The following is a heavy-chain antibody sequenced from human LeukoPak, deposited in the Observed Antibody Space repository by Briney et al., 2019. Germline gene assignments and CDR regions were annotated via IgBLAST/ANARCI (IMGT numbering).Heavy chain of an antibody. CDR1: GFTFSSYA. Sequence: GGSLRLSCAASGFTFSSYAMHWVRQAPGKGLEWVAVISYDRSNKYYADSVKGRFTISRDNSKNTLYLQMNSLRAEDTAVYYCARDPEVIPWYYFDYWGQGTLVTVSS. D-gene: IGHD3-22*01. CDR3: ARDPEVIPWYYFDY. V-gene: IGHV3-30-3*01. CDR2: ISYDRSNK. J-gene: IGHJ4*02.